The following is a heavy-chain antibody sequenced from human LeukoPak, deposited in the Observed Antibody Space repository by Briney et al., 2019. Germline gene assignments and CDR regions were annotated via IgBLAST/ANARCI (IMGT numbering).Heavy chain of an antibody. CDR1: GYTLTGYY. V-gene: IGHV1-2*02. CDR2: INPNSGGT. Sequence: ASVKVSCKASGYTLTGYYMHWVRRAPGQGLEWMGWINPNSGGTNYAQKFQGRVTMTRNTSISTAYMELSSLRSEDTAVYYCARKKSSSWYGIDYWGQGTLVTVSS. CDR3: ARKKSSSWYGIDY. J-gene: IGHJ4*02. D-gene: IGHD6-13*01.